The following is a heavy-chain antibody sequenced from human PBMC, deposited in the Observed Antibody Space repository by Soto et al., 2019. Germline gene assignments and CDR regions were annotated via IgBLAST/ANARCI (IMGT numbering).Heavy chain of an antibody. CDR2: IYYSGST. J-gene: IGHJ6*03. CDR3: ARLVPYYYYMDV. D-gene: IGHD6-6*01. CDR1: GGSISSYY. Sequence: SETLSLTCTVSGGSISSYYWSWIRQPPGKGLEWIGYIYYSGSTNYNPSLKSRVTISVDTSKNQFSLKLSSVTAADTAVYYCARLVPYYYYMDVWGKGTTVTSP. V-gene: IGHV4-59*08.